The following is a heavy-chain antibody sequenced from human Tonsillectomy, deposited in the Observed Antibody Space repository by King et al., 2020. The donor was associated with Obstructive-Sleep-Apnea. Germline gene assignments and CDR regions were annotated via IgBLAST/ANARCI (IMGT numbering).Heavy chain of an antibody. V-gene: IGHV4-31*03. CDR3: ARVTSGWYWFDP. Sequence: VQLQESGPGLVKPSQTLSLTCTVSGGSISRGGYYWSWIRQHPGKGLEWIGYIYYSGSTYYNPSLKSRVTISVDTSKNQFSLKLSSVTAADTAVYYCARVTSGWYWFDPWGQGTLVTVSS. CDR1: GGSISRGGYY. J-gene: IGHJ5*02. CDR2: IYYSGST. D-gene: IGHD6-19*01.